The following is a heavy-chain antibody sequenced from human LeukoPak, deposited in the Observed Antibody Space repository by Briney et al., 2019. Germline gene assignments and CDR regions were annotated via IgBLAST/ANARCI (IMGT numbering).Heavy chain of an antibody. D-gene: IGHD2-2*01. Sequence: GGSLRLFCTASGFTFSSYGMHWVRQAPGKGLEWLTFIRYDGTNKYYADSVKGRFTISRDNSQNTLYLQMNSLRAEDTAVYYCASDGCASTSCYVDPWGQGTLVTVSA. V-gene: IGHV3-30*02. CDR1: GFTFSSYG. CDR2: IRYDGTNK. CDR3: ASDGCASTSCYVDP. J-gene: IGHJ5*02.